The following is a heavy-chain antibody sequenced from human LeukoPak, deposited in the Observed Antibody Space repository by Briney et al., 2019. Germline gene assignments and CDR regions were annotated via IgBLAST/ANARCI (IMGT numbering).Heavy chain of an antibody. CDR3: ARGPPQATCGADCHYYFDS. D-gene: IGHD2-21*02. CDR2: VSFDGSKR. J-gene: IGHJ4*02. CDR1: GFNFSKYA. Sequence: GGSLRLSCVASGFNFSKYAFYWVRKTPGKGLEWVAIVSFDGSKRSYADSVRGRFIVSRDNSQNTLYLNLNSLRVEDTAVYFCARGPPQATCGADCHYYFDSWGQGTLVTVSS. V-gene: IGHV3-30*04.